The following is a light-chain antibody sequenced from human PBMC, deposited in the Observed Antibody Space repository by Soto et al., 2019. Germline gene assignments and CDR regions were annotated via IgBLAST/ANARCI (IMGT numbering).Light chain of an antibody. CDR1: QSITMY. V-gene: IGKV1-5*01. J-gene: IGKJ1*01. CDR2: DTS. Sequence: DIQMTQSPSSLSAYVADRVTITCRASQSITMYLNWYRQKSGKAPELLIYDTSTLVSGVPPRLSGSESGTEFTLTITSLQADDFATYYCQQYDKYWTFGQGTKVDIK. CDR3: QQYDKYWT.